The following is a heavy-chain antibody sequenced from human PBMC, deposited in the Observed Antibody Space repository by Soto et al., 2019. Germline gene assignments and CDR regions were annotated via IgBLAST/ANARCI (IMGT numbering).Heavy chain of an antibody. CDR2: INSEGSST. CDR1: GFTFSTYW. Sequence: EVQLVESGGDLVQPGGSLRLSCAASGFTFSTYWMHWVRQVPGKGLVWVSRINSEGSSTRYADSVKGRFNISRDNAKNTLYLQMNSLMAEDTAVYYCVRLRSTTLGGGDAFAIWGQGTMVTVSS. CDR3: VRLRSTTLGGGDAFAI. D-gene: IGHD4-17*01. V-gene: IGHV3-74*01. J-gene: IGHJ3*02.